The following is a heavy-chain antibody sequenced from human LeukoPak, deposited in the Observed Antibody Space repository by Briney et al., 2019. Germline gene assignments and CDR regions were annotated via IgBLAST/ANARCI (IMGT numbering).Heavy chain of an antibody. CDR1: GFTLSSYS. CDR2: ISSSSSYI. CDR3: ASWDDTIFGVGGMDV. J-gene: IGHJ6*02. Sequence: GGSLRLSCAASGFTLSSYSMNWVRQAPGKGLEWVSSISSSSSYIYYADSVKGRFTISRDNAKNSLYLQMNSLRAEDTAVYYCASWDDTIFGVGGMDVWGQGTTVTVSS. V-gene: IGHV3-21*01. D-gene: IGHD3-3*01.